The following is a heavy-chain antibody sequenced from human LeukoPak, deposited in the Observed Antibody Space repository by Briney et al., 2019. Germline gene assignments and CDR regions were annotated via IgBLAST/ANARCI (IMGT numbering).Heavy chain of an antibody. Sequence: PGRSLRLSCAASGFTFSSYGMHWVRQAPGKGLEWVAVISYDGSNKYYADSVKGRFTISRDNAKNSLYLQMNSLRAEDTAVYYCARETYYDFWSGSNSYYYYYGMDVWGQGTTVTVSS. V-gene: IGHV3-30*03. CDR3: ARETYYDFWSGSNSYYYYYGMDV. D-gene: IGHD3-3*01. CDR1: GFTFSSYG. CDR2: ISYDGSNK. J-gene: IGHJ6*02.